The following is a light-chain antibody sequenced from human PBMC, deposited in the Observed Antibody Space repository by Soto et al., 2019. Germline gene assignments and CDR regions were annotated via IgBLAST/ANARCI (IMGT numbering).Light chain of an antibody. J-gene: IGLJ1*01. Sequence: QSALTQPASVSGSPGHSITISCTGTSSDVGSYNLVSWYQQHPGKGPKLVIYEVSKRPPGVSNRFSGSKSGNTASLTISGLQAEDEADYYCCSFTSRATYVFGTGTKVTVL. CDR3: CSFTSRATYV. CDR2: EVS. V-gene: IGLV2-23*02. CDR1: SSDVGSYNL.